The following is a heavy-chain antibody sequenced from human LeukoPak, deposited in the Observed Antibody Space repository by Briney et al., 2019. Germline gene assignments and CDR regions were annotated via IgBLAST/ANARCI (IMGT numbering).Heavy chain of an antibody. CDR1: GYTFTGYY. D-gene: IGHD2-2*01. CDR3: ARDCSSTSCYYMDV. Sequence: ASVKVSCKASGYTFTGYYMHWVRQAPGQGLEWMGWINPNSGGTNYAQKFQGRVTMTRDTSISTAYMELSRLRSDDTAVYYCARDCSSTSCYYMDVWGKGTTVTVSS. J-gene: IGHJ6*03. V-gene: IGHV1-2*02. CDR2: INPNSGGT.